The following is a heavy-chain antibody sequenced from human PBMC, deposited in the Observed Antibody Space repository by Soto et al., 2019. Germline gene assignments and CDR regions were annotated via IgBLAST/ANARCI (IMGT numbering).Heavy chain of an antibody. CDR3: AKDARYCSGGSCYDWFDP. D-gene: IGHD2-15*01. CDR1: GFTFDDYA. CDR2: ISWNSGSI. V-gene: IGHV3-9*01. Sequence: EVQLVESGGGLVQPGRSLRLSCAASGFTFDDYAMHWVRQAPGKGLEWVSGISWNSGSIGYADSVKGRFTISRDNAKNSLYLQMNSLRAEDTALYYCAKDARYCSGGSCYDWFDPWGQGTLVTVSS. J-gene: IGHJ5*02.